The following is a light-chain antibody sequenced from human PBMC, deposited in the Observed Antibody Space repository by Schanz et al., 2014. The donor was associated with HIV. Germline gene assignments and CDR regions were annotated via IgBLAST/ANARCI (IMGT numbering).Light chain of an antibody. J-gene: IGLJ2*01. V-gene: IGLV2-8*01. Sequence: QSVLTQPPSASGSPGQSVTISCTGTSSDVGGYNYVSWYQQHPGKAPKLMIYEVSKRPSGVPDRFSGSKSGNTASLTVSGLQAEDDADYYCSSYTSSSTLVFGGGTKLTVL. CDR3: SSYTSSSTLV. CDR1: SSDVGGYNY. CDR2: EVS.